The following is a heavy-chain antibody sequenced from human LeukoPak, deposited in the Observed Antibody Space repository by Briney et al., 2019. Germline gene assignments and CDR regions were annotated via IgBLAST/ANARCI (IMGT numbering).Heavy chain of an antibody. D-gene: IGHD6-13*01. V-gene: IGHV3-23*01. CDR2: ISESGGNT. CDR3: AKGDSSWYFTD. J-gene: IGHJ4*02. Sequence: PGGPLRLPCAPSGFPFSSFALPGLPQPPGKGRDGVSVISESGGNTFYAGSVKGRFTISRDNSINTLYMQMNSLRAEDTAVYYCAKGDSSWYFTDWGQGTLVGVSS. CDR1: GFPFSSFA.